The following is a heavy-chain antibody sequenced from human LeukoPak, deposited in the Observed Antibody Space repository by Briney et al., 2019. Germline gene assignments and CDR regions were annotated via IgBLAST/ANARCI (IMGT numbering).Heavy chain of an antibody. J-gene: IGHJ4*02. CDR2: ISDSGGST. Sequence: TGGSLRLSCAASGFTFSSYALSWVRQAPGKGLEWVSAISDSGGSTYYADSVKGRFTISSDNSKNTLYLQMNSLRAEDTAVYYCATYDFWSGYGVGYWGQGTLVTVSS. CDR3: ATYDFWSGYGVGY. D-gene: IGHD3-3*01. V-gene: IGHV3-23*01. CDR1: GFTFSSYA.